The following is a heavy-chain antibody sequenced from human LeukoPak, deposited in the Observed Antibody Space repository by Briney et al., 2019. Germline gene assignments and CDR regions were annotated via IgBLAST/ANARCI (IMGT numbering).Heavy chain of an antibody. CDR1: GYTFTSYG. Sequence: ASVKVSCKASGYTFTSYGITWVRQAPGQGLEWMGWISAYNGNTNYAQKLQGRVTMTTDTSTRTAYMELRSLRSDDTAVYYCARAGGGGSYPLYYYYYMDVWGKGTTVTVSS. V-gene: IGHV1-18*01. CDR3: ARAGGGGSYPLYYYYYMDV. D-gene: IGHD1-26*01. CDR2: ISAYNGNT. J-gene: IGHJ6*03.